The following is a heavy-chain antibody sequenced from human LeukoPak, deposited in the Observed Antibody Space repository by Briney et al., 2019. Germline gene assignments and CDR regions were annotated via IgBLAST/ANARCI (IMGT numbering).Heavy chain of an antibody. V-gene: IGHV3-9*01. CDR1: GFTFDDYA. D-gene: IGHD6-13*01. J-gene: IGHJ4*02. CDR3: AKDSGLKQLVLFLGDYFDY. Sequence: PGGSLRLSCAASGFTFDDYAMHWVRQAPGKGLEWVSGISWNSGSIGYADSVKGRFTISRDNAKNSLYLQMNSLRAEDTALYYCAKDSGLKQLVLFLGDYFDYWGQGTLVTVSS. CDR2: ISWNSGSI.